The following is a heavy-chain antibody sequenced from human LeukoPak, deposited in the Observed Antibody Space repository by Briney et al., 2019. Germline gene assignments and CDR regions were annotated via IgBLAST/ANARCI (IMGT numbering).Heavy chain of an antibody. Sequence: GGSLRLSCAASGFTFSSYAMSWVRQAPGKGLEWVSAISGSGSSTYYADSVKGRFTISRDNSKNTLYLQMNSLRAEDTAVYYCAKVLRGQVVERPTNFDYWGQGTLVTVSS. CDR1: GFTFSSYA. CDR2: ISGSGSST. J-gene: IGHJ4*02. D-gene: IGHD1-1*01. CDR3: AKVLRGQVVERPTNFDY. V-gene: IGHV3-23*01.